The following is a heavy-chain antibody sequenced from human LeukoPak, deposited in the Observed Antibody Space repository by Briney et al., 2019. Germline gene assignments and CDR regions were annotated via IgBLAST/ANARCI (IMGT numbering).Heavy chain of an antibody. CDR3: VSFYETY. Sequence: GGSLRLSCAASGNYWMHWVRQAPGKGLVWVSHINGDGSWTTYADSVKGRFTISKDNAKNTVYLQMNNLRAEDTAVYYCVSFYETYWGRGTQVTVSS. CDR1: GNYW. J-gene: IGHJ4*02. V-gene: IGHV3-74*01. D-gene: IGHD2-2*01. CDR2: INGDGSWT.